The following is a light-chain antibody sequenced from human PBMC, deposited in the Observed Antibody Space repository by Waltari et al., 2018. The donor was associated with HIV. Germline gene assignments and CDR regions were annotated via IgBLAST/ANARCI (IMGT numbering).Light chain of an antibody. CDR3: NSYTTSSTLHVV. Sequence: QSALTQPASVSGSPGQSTTISCTGTSRDVGGYNYVSWYQHHPGKAPKLMIYDVSNRPSGVSNRFSGSKSGNTASLTISGLQAEDEADYYCNSYTTSSTLHVVFGGGTKLTVL. CDR2: DVS. J-gene: IGLJ2*01. CDR1: SRDVGGYNY. V-gene: IGLV2-14*03.